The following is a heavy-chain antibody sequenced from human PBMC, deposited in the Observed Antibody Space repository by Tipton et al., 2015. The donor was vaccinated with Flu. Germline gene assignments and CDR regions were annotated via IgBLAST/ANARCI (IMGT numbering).Heavy chain of an antibody. CDR1: GFTFSSYS. CDR3: ARGSKRLAARLSY. CDR2: ISSSSSYI. J-gene: IGHJ4*02. D-gene: IGHD6-6*01. V-gene: IGHV3-21*01. Sequence: GSLRLSCAASGFTFSSYSMNWVRQAPGKGLEWVSSISSSSSYIYYADSVKGRFTISRDNAKNSLYLQMNSLRAADTAVYYCARGSKRLAARLSYWGQGTLVTVSS.